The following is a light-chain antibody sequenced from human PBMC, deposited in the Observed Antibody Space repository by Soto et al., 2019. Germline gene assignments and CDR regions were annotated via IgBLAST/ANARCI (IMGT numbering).Light chain of an antibody. CDR1: SGHSSYA. Sequence: QPVLTQSPSASASLGASVKLTCTLSSGHSSYAIAWHQQQPEKGPRYLMKLNSDGSHSKGDGIPDRFSGSSSGAERYLTISSLQSEDEAHYYCQTWGTGTWVFGGGTKLTVL. CDR2: LNSDGSH. V-gene: IGLV4-69*01. J-gene: IGLJ3*02. CDR3: QTWGTGTWV.